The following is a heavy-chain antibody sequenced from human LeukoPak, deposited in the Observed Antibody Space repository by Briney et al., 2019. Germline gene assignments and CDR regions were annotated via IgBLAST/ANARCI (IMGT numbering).Heavy chain of an antibody. CDR3: ARTRYNSGGGDY. J-gene: IGHJ4*02. D-gene: IGHD6-19*01. Sequence: GGSLRLSCEASGFTFSSYAMSWVRQAPGKGLEWVAVIWYDGTNKYYADSVEGRFTISRDNSKNTLYLQMNSLRAEDTAVYYCARTRYNSGGGDYWGRGTPVTVSP. V-gene: IGHV3-33*08. CDR1: GFTFSSYA. CDR2: IWYDGTNK.